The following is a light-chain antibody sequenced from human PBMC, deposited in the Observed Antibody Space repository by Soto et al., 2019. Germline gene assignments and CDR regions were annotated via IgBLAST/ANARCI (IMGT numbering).Light chain of an antibody. Sequence: DIQMTQSPSTLSASVGDRVTITCRASQSISSWLAWYQQKPGEAPKLLIYEGSTLARGGPSRFSGSGSGTEFTLTISSLQPDDFATFYCQQYNTYSRTFGQGTKVEVK. CDR1: QSISSW. J-gene: IGKJ1*01. CDR3: QQYNTYSRT. CDR2: EGS. V-gene: IGKV1-5*03.